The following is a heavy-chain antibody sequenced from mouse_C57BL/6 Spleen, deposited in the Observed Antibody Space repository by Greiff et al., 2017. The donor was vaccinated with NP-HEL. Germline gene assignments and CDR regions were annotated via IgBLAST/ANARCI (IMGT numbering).Heavy chain of an antibody. CDR1: GYTFTSYG. CDR2: IYPRSGNT. Sequence: QVHVKQSGAELARPGASVKLSCKASGYTFTSYGISWVKQRTGQGLEWIGEIYPRSGNTYYNEKFKGKATLTADKSSSTAYMELRSLTSEDSAVYFCARSAYYSNPYAMDYWGQGTSVTVSS. D-gene: IGHD2-5*01. J-gene: IGHJ4*01. V-gene: IGHV1-81*01. CDR3: ARSAYYSNPYAMDY.